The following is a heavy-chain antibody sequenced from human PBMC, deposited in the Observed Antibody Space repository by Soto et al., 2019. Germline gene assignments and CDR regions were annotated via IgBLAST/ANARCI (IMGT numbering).Heavy chain of an antibody. D-gene: IGHD2-15*01. V-gene: IGHV4-30-2*01. CDR1: GGSISSGGYS. J-gene: IGHJ5*02. CDR2: IYQSGST. Sequence: SETLSLTCAVSGGSISSGGYSWSWIRQPPRKGLEWIGYIYQSGSTYYKPSLKSRVTISIDRSKNQFSLKLSSVTAADTGLYYCARGRDAYPVVWFDPWGQG. CDR3: ARGRDAYPVVWFDP.